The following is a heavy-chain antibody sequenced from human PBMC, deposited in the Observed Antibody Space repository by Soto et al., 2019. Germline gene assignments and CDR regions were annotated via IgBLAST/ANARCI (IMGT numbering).Heavy chain of an antibody. CDR2: IIPIFGTA. J-gene: IGHJ6*02. V-gene: IGHV1-69*13. CDR1: GGTFSSYA. Sequence: SVKVSCKASGGTFSSYAISWVRQAPGQGLEWMGGIIPIFGTANYAQKLQGRVTITADESTSTAYMELSSLRSEDTAVYYCARGLPHNYYYYGMDVWGQGTTVTVSS. CDR3: ARGLPHNYYYYGMDV.